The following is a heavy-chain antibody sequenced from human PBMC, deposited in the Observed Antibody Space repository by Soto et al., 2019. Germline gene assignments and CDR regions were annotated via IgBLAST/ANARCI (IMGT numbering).Heavy chain of an antibody. Sequence: GGSLRLSCVPSGFSVDEYAMHWVRQAPGKGLEWVSTISWKSGSVAYANSVKGRFTISRDAAKNSLYLKMNSLRPEDTAFYYCAKAGLIAAPPDFWRQGTPVTVPS. CDR2: ISWKSGSV. J-gene: IGHJ4*02. V-gene: IGHV3-9*01. CDR1: GFSVDEYA. CDR3: AKAGLIAAPPDF. D-gene: IGHD6-25*01.